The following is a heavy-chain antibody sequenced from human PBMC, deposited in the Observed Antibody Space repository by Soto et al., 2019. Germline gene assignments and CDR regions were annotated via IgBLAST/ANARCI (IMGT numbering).Heavy chain of an antibody. J-gene: IGHJ3*02. Sequence: EVQLLESGGGLVQPGGSLRLSCAASGFTFSVFAMSWVRQAPGKGLELVSIISGGGGNTFYADSVKGRFTISRDNSKNTLNLQMNSVRGEDTGVYYCAKDRGTGDYGVNAVNIWGQGTMVTVAS. CDR3: AKDRGTGDYGVNAVNI. D-gene: IGHD7-27*01. CDR1: GFTFSVFA. V-gene: IGHV3-23*01. CDR2: ISGGGGNT.